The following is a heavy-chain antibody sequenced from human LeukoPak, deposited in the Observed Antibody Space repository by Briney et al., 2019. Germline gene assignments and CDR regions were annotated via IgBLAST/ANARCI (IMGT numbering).Heavy chain of an antibody. CDR2: IYYSGST. Sequence: PSETLSLTCTVSGGSISSGDYYWSWIRQPPGKGLEWIGYIYYSGSTYYNPSFKSRVTISVDTSKNQFSLKLSSVTAADTAVYYCAREPPGGSYYDYWGQGTLVTVSS. CDR1: GGSISSGDYY. J-gene: IGHJ4*02. D-gene: IGHD1-26*01. V-gene: IGHV4-30-4*08. CDR3: AREPPGGSYYDY.